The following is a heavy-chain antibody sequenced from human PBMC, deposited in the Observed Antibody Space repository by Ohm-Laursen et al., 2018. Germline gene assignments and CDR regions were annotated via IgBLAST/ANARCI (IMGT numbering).Heavy chain of an antibody. V-gene: IGHV4-39*01. CDR2: INYSGSA. D-gene: IGHD4-17*01. CDR3: ARLRHDFGDFLFFDS. CDR1: GGSISSTSY. J-gene: IGHJ4*02. Sequence: GTLSLTCTVSGGSISSTSYWAWIRQPPGKGLEWIGTINYSGSAYYNPSLQSRVTISADTSKNQFTLSQGFVTAADTAVYYCARLRHDFGDFLFFDSWGQGTLVTISS.